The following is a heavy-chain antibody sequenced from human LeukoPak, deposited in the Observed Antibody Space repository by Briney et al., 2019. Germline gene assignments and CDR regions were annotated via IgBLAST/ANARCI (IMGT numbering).Heavy chain of an antibody. CDR3: ATSDLATPGGIDY. J-gene: IGHJ4*02. CDR2: IHITVGT. V-gene: IGHV4-61*02. Sequence: SETLSLTCTVSGGSISSGSYYWSWIRQPAGTTLEWIGRIHITVGTNYNPSLKSRVTISLNTSKNQFSLMVSSVTAADTAVYCCATSDLATPGGIDYWGQGTLVTVSS. CDR1: GGSISSGSYY.